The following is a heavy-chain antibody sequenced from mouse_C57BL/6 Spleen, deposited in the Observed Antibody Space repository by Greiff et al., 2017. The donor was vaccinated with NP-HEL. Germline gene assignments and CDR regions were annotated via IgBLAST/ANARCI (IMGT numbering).Heavy chain of an antibody. CDR1: GYTFTSYW. Sequence: QVQLQQPGAELVKPGASVKMSCKASGYTFTSYWITWVKQRPGQGLEWIGDIYPGSGSTNYNEKFKSKATLTVDTSSSTAYMQLSSLTSEDSAVYYCARGVTTVVARGYWYFDVWGTGTTVTVSS. D-gene: IGHD1-1*01. CDR3: ARGVTTVVARGYWYFDV. V-gene: IGHV1-55*01. CDR2: IYPGSGST. J-gene: IGHJ1*03.